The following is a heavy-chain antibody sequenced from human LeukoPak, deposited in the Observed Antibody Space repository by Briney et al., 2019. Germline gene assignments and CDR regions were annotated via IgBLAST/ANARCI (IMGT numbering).Heavy chain of an antibody. CDR2: IWYDGSNK. V-gene: IGHV3-33*01. CDR1: GFTFSSYG. CDR3: ARDSFTYCGGDCYSDY. J-gene: IGHJ4*02. Sequence: GGSLRLSCAASGFTFSSYGMPWVRQAPGKGLEWVAVIWYDGSNKYYADSAKGRFTISRDNSKNTLYLQMNSLRAEDTAVYYCARDSFTYCGGDCYSDYWGQGTLVTVSS. D-gene: IGHD2-21*02.